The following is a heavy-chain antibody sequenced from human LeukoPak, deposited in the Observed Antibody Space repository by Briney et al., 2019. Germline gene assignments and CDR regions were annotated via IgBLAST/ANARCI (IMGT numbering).Heavy chain of an antibody. CDR3: ARESGIVGATTGYYFDY. J-gene: IGHJ4*02. CDR1: GGSISSYY. V-gene: IGHV4-39*07. D-gene: IGHD1-26*01. CDR2: IYYSGST. Sequence: PSETLSLTCTVSGGSISSYYWGWIRQPPGKGLEWIGSIYYSGSTYYNPSLKSRVTISVDTSKNQFSLKLSSVTAADTAVYYCARESGIVGATTGYYFDYWGQGTLVTVSS.